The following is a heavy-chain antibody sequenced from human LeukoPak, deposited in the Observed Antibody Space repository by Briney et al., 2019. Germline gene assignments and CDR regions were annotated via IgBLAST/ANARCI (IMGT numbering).Heavy chain of an antibody. CDR3: ARDSMAAAGTFRENWFDP. V-gene: IGHV3-33*01. Sequence: PGGSLRLSCAASGFTFSSYGMHWVRQAPGKGLEWVAVIWYDGSNKYYADSVKGRFTISRDNSKNTLYLQMNSLRAEDTAVYYCARDSMAAAGTFRENWFDPWGQGTLVTVSS. J-gene: IGHJ5*02. CDR2: IWYDGSNK. CDR1: GFTFSSYG. D-gene: IGHD6-13*01.